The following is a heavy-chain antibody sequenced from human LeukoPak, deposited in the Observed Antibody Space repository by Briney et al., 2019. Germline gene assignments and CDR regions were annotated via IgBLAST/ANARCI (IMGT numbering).Heavy chain of an antibody. CDR3: ARLATYYYGSGTYYYFDY. Sequence: QPGGSLRLSCAASGFTFSSYAMSWVRQAPGKGLEWVSAISGSGGSTYYADSVKGRFTISRDNSKNTLYLQMNSLRAEDTAVYFCARLATYYYGSGTYYYFDYWGQGTLVTVSS. V-gene: IGHV3-23*01. J-gene: IGHJ4*02. CDR1: GFTFSSYA. D-gene: IGHD3-10*01. CDR2: ISGSGGST.